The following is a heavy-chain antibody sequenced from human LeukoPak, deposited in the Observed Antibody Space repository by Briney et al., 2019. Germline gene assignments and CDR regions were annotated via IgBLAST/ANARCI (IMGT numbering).Heavy chain of an antibody. CDR2: IRSKAYGGTT. D-gene: IGHD1-26*01. CDR3: TGGSGSYRGDYYFDY. V-gene: IGHV3-49*03. CDR1: GFTFGDYA. J-gene: IGHJ4*02. Sequence: PGGSLRLSCTASGFTFGDYAMSWFRQAPGKGLEWVGFIRSKAYGGTTEYAASVKGRFTISRDDSKSIAYLQMNSLKTEDTAVYYCTGGSGSYRGDYYFDYWGQGTLVTVSS.